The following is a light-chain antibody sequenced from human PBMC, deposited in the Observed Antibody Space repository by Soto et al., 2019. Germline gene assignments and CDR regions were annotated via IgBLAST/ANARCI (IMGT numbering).Light chain of an antibody. Sequence: DIMMPKSPSSLVAVVVESVRSNFQASQNINNYLNWYQQKPGRAPKILIYDESNLEAGVHSRFRGSGSGTDFTLTISSLQPEDIATYYRQPYENLPTLGPGKRLEIK. V-gene: IGKV1-33*01. CDR1: QNINNY. CDR2: DES. J-gene: IGKJ5*01. CDR3: QPYENLPT.